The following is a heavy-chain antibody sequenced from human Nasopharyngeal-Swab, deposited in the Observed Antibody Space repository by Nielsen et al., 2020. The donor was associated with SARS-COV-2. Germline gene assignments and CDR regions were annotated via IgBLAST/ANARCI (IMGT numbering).Heavy chain of an antibody. J-gene: IGHJ4*02. Sequence: GGSLRLSCAASGFTFSSYGMHWVRQAPGKGLEWVAVIWYDGSNKYYADSVKGRFTISRDNSKNILYLQMDSLRVEDTAIYYCARDEGGLTMPLDYWGQGILVTVSS. V-gene: IGHV3-33*01. D-gene: IGHD2/OR15-2a*01. CDR2: IWYDGSNK. CDR3: ARDEGGLTMPLDY. CDR1: GFTFSSYG.